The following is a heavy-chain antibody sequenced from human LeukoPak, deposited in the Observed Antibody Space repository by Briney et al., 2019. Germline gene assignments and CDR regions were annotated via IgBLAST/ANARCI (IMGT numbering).Heavy chain of an antibody. CDR3: ARRGSAVAAFYYYHYMDV. CDR2: MNPNSGNT. CDR1: GYTFTSYD. V-gene: IGHV1-8*01. J-gene: IGHJ6*03. D-gene: IGHD6-19*01. Sequence: ASVKVSCKASGYTFTSYDINWVRQATGQGLEWMGWMNPNSGNTGYAQKFQGRVTMTRNTSISTAYMELSSLRSEDTTVYYCARRGSAVAAFYYYHYMDVWGKGTTVTVSS.